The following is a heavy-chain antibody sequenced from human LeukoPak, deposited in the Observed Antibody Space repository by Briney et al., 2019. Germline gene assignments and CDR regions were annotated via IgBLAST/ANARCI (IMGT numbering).Heavy chain of an antibody. J-gene: IGHJ6*02. CDR3: ARDLSGYSYGYFNYYGMDV. V-gene: IGHV3-48*03. CDR1: GFTFSSYE. D-gene: IGHD5-18*01. Sequence: PGGSLRLSCAASGFTFSSYEMNWVRQAPGKGREGVSYISSSGSTIYYADSVKGRFTISRDNAKNSLYLQMNSLRAEDTAVYYCARDLSGYSYGYFNYYGMDVWGQGTTVTVSS. CDR2: ISSSGSTI.